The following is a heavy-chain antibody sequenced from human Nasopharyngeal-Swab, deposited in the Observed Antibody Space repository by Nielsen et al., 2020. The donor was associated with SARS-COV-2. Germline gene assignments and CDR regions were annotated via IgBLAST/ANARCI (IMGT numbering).Heavy chain of an antibody. Sequence: SETLSLTCTVSGGSISSSSYYWGWIRQPPGKGLEWIGSIYYSGSTYYNPSLKSRVTISVDTSKNQFSLKLSSVTAADTAVYYCPRRGEGRSSSFYFDYWGQGTLVTVSS. V-gene: IGHV4-39*01. D-gene: IGHD6-6*01. CDR3: PRRGEGRSSSFYFDY. CDR1: GGSISSSSYY. J-gene: IGHJ4*02. CDR2: IYYSGST.